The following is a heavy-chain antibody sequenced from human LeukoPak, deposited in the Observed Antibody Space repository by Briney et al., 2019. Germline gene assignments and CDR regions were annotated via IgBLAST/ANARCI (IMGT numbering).Heavy chain of an antibody. CDR1: GGSITNTNY. Sequence: PSETLSLTCGVSGGSITNTNYWTWVRQPPGKGLEWIGEVNLQGSTNYNPSLMGRVAISVDTSENHTSPQLTSVTAADTAVYYCARGGPRFLSYYYDSSGYRVDAFDIWGQGTMVTVSS. V-gene: IGHV4-4*02. J-gene: IGHJ3*02. CDR2: VNLQGST. D-gene: IGHD3-22*01. CDR3: ARGGPRFLSYYYDSSGYRVDAFDI.